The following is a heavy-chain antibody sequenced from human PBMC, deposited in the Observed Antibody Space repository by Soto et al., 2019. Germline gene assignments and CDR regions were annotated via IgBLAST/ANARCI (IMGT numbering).Heavy chain of an antibody. V-gene: IGHV3-30*18. J-gene: IGHJ4*02. Sequence: QVQLVESGGGVVQPGRSLRLSCAASGFTFSSYGMHWVRQAPGKGLEWVAVISYDGSNKYYADSVKGRFTISRDNSKNTLYLQMNSLRAEDTAVYYCAKASVAGPRGHFDYWGQGTLVTVSS. CDR3: AKASVAGPRGHFDY. CDR1: GFTFSSYG. D-gene: IGHD6-19*01. CDR2: ISYDGSNK.